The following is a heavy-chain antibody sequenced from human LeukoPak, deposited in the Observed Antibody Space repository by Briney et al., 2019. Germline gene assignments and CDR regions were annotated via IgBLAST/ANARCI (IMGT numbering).Heavy chain of an antibody. Sequence: PGGSLRLSCAASGFTFSTYAMSWVRQAPGKGLEWVSEISSSGGSTYYADSVKGRFTISRDNSKNTLYLQMNSLRAEDTAVYYCAKEQISENDSSGYYSGFDYWGQGTLVTVSS. CDR3: AKEQISENDSSGYYSGFDY. J-gene: IGHJ4*02. CDR2: ISSSGGST. CDR1: GFTFSTYA. D-gene: IGHD3-22*01. V-gene: IGHV3-23*01.